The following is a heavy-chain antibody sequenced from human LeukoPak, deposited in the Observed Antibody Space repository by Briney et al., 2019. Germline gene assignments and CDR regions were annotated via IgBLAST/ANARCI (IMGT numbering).Heavy chain of an antibody. CDR3: AKDLTPTTVTTLDY. D-gene: IGHD4-11*01. CDR1: GXXFSSYG. V-gene: IGHV3-30*02. CDR2: IRYDGSNK. J-gene: IGHJ4*02. Sequence: GGSLRLXXXXSGXXFSSYGMHWVRXAPGKGLEWVAFIRYDGSNKYYADSVKGRFTISRDNSKNTLYLQMNSLRAEDTAVYYCAKDLTPTTVTTLDYWGQGTLVTVSS.